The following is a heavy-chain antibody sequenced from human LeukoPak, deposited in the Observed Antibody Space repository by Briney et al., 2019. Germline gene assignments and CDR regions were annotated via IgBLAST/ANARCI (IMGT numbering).Heavy chain of an antibody. CDR1: GGSISSYY. V-gene: IGHV4-4*07. D-gene: IGHD3-3*01. CDR3: ARGDDFWSGYYAFDI. CDR2: IYTSGST. Sequence: PSETLSLTCTVSGGSISSYYWSWIRQPAGKGLEWIGRIYTSGSTNYNPSPKSRVTMSVDTSKNQFSLKLSSVTAADTAVYYCARGDDFWSGYYAFDIWGQGTMVTVSS. J-gene: IGHJ3*02.